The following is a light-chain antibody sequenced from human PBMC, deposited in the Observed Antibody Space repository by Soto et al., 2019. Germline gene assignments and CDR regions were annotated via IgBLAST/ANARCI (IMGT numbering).Light chain of an antibody. J-gene: IGKJ5*01. CDR3: QHYGSSPT. V-gene: IGKV3-20*01. CDR1: QSLTTRY. Sequence: EIVLTQSPGTLSLFPGERATLSCRASQSLTTRYLAWYQQKPGQAHRLLIYGASSRATGIPDRFSGSGWGIDCTMTISGLEPEDFALYSCQHYGSSPTFGQGTRLEIK. CDR2: GAS.